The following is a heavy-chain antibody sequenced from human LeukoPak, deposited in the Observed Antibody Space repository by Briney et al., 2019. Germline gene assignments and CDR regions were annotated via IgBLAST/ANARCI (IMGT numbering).Heavy chain of an antibody. CDR2: IRFDGSNE. V-gene: IGHV3-30*02. CDR3: AKRGSYYYYMDV. CDR1: GFTFSNYA. Sequence: GGSLRLSCAAPGFTFSNYAMSWVRQAPGKGLEWVAFIRFDGSNENYADSVKGRFTISRDTSKNTLYLQMNSLRAEDTAVYYCAKRGSYYYYMDVWGKGTTVTVSS. J-gene: IGHJ6*03. D-gene: IGHD3-10*01.